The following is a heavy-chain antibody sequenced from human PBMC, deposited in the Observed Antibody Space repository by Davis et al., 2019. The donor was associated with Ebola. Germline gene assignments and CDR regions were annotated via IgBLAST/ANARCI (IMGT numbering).Heavy chain of an antibody. V-gene: IGHV4-34*01. Sequence: ESLKISCAASGFTFSSYAMSWVRQTPGKGPEWIGEVNYLGSAKYNPSLKRRVSISVDTSKTQLSLRMTSVTAADTAVYYCARFVRWSGHGMNVWGQGTTVTVSS. CDR3: ARFVRWSGHGMNV. CDR2: VNYLGSA. D-gene: IGHD3-3*01. CDR1: GFTFSSYA. J-gene: IGHJ6*02.